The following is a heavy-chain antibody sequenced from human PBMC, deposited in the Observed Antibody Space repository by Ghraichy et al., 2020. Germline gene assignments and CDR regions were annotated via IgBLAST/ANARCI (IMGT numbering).Heavy chain of an antibody. CDR2: INFSDGRT. V-gene: IGHV1-46*01. Sequence: ASVKVSCKASGYTFTGYYLHWVRQAPGQGLEWVGIINFSDGRTFYAQRFQGRVTVTRDTSTSTVYMELTSLTSEDTAVYYCARENGGESDYWGQGTLVTVSS. J-gene: IGHJ4*02. D-gene: IGHD2-21*01. CDR1: GYTFTGYY. CDR3: ARENGGESDY.